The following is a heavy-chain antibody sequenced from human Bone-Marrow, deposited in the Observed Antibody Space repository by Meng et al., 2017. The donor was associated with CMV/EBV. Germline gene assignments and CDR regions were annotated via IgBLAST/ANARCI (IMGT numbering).Heavy chain of an antibody. V-gene: IGHV1-69*10. CDR3: ARAGVRAIAAAGTPSYFQH. J-gene: IGHJ1*01. D-gene: IGHD6-13*01. CDR2: IIPILGIA. CDR1: GYTFTSYG. Sequence: SVKVSCKASGYTFTSYGISWVRQAPGQGLEWMGGIIPILGIANYAQKFQGRVTITADKSTSTAYMELSSLRSEDTAVYYCARAGVRAIAAAGTPSYFQHWGQGTLVTVSS.